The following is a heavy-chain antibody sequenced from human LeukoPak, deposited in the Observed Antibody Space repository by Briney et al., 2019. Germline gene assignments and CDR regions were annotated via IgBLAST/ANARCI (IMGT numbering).Heavy chain of an antibody. Sequence: GRSLRLSCAASGFTFSTYAMSWVRQAPGKGLEWVSDISGSGGSTNYAESVKGRFTISRDNSKNTLYLQMNSLRAEDTAVYYCAKSSSPLLIAAAGNFDDWGQGTLVTVSS. CDR2: ISGSGGST. CDR3: AKSSSPLLIAAAGNFDD. CDR1: GFTFSTYA. D-gene: IGHD6-13*01. J-gene: IGHJ4*02. V-gene: IGHV3-23*01.